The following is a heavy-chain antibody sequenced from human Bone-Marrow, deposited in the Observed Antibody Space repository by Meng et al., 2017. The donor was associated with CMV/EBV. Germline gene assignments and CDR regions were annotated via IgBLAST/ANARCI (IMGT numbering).Heavy chain of an antibody. V-gene: IGHV3-7*02. D-gene: IGHD3-3*01. CDR1: GFTLSSCW. J-gene: IGHJ4*02. CDR2: IKKEGSEK. CDR3: AKYYDFLSGYSDYFDY. Sequence: ESLKIPCAASGFTLSSCWMSWVRQAPGKGMEWVANIKKEGSEKHYVDSLKGRFTIPRDNAKNSLYLQMNSLRAEDTAVDYCAKYYDFLSGYSDYFDYWGQGKLVTVHS.